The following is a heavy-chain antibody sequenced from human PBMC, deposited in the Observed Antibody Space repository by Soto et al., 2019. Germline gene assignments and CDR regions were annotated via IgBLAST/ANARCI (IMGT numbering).Heavy chain of an antibody. Sequence: QVQLVQSGAEVKKPGSSVKVSCKASGGTFSSYAISWVRQAPGQGLEWMGGIIPIPGTANYAQKFQGRVTITADESTITAYMELSSLRSEDTAVYYCARSQGSSTSLEIYYYYYYGMDVRGQGTTVTVSS. CDR3: ARSQGSSTSLEIYYYYYYGMDV. CDR2: IIPIPGTA. J-gene: IGHJ6*02. D-gene: IGHD2-2*01. CDR1: GGTFSSYA. V-gene: IGHV1-69*01.